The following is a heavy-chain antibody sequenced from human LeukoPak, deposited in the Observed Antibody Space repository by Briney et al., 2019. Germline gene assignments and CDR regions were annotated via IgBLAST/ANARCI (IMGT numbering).Heavy chain of an antibody. CDR2: INPSGGGT. Sequence: PGASVKVSCKASGYTFTNYYMHWVRQAPGQGLEWMGIINPSGGGTSYAQKFQGRLTMTRDTSTTTVYMELSSLRSEDTAMYYSAREIGPRQLHLWGSAFDYWGQGTLVTVSS. CDR1: GYTFTNYY. CDR3: AREIGPRQLHLWGSAFDY. V-gene: IGHV1-46*01. D-gene: IGHD5-18*01. J-gene: IGHJ4*02.